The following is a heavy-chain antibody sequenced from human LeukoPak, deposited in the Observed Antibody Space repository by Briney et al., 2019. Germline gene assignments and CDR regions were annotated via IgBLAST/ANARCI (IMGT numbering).Heavy chain of an antibody. Sequence: PSETLSLTCTVSGGSISSYYWGWIRQPPGKGLEWIGSIYYSGSTYYNPSLKSRLTISVDTSKNQFSLKLSSVTAADTAVYYCARDRLSRDYDAFDIWGQGTMVTVSS. D-gene: IGHD4-17*01. CDR3: ARDRLSRDYDAFDI. CDR1: GGSISSYY. J-gene: IGHJ3*02. CDR2: IYYSGST. V-gene: IGHV4-39*07.